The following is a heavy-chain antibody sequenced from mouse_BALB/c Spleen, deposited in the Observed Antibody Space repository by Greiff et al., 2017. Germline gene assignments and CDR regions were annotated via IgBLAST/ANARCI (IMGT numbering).Heavy chain of an antibody. D-gene: IGHD4-1*01. J-gene: IGHJ4*01. Sequence: VHLVESGPGLVAPSQSLSITCTVSGFSFTSYGVHWVRQPPGKGLEWLGVIWAGGSTNYNSALMSRLSISKDNSKSQVFLKMNRLQTDDTAMYYCARFTGRGDYYAMDYWGQGTSVTVSS. V-gene: IGHV2-9*02. CDR3: ARFTGRGDYYAMDY. CDR1: GFSFTSYG. CDR2: IWAGGST.